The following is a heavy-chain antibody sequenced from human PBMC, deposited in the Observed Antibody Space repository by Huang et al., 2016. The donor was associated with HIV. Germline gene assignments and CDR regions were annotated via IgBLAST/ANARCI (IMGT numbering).Heavy chain of an antibody. Sequence: QVQLVQSGAEVKTPGSSVKVSCKASGGTFSKYAIRWVRQAPGQGLEWMGGSIPMFGTPNYARKCQCRVTITADDSTSTTYVEVSSLRSEDTALYYCARGQLGSYGDYDVLYWGQGTLVTVSS. CDR3: ARGQLGSYGDYDVLY. CDR2: SIPMFGTP. V-gene: IGHV1-69*13. J-gene: IGHJ4*02. D-gene: IGHD4-17*01. CDR1: GGTFSKYA.